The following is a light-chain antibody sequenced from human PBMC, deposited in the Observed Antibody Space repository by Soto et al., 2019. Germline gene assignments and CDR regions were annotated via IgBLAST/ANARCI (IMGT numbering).Light chain of an antibody. CDR2: GAS. CDR3: QQSYSLWT. Sequence: DIQMTQSPSSLSASVGDRVTITCRASQTISDYLTWYQQKPGKAPKLLIYGASSLQSGVPSRFSGSGSGTDFNLTISSLQPEDFATYYCQQSYSLWTFGQGTKVDIK. V-gene: IGKV1-39*01. J-gene: IGKJ1*01. CDR1: QTISDY.